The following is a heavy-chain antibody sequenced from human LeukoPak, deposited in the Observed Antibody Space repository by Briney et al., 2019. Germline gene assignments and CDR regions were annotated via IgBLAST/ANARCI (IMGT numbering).Heavy chain of an antibody. Sequence: PGGSLRLSCAASGFTFSSYEMNWVRQAPGKGLEWVSYISSSGSTIYYADSVKGRFTISRDNAKNSLYLQMNSLRAEDTAVYYCARDRRSGSYSGVYMDVWGKGTTVTVSS. CDR1: GFTFSSYE. V-gene: IGHV3-48*03. J-gene: IGHJ6*03. D-gene: IGHD1-26*01. CDR3: ARDRRSGSYSGVYMDV. CDR2: ISSSGSTI.